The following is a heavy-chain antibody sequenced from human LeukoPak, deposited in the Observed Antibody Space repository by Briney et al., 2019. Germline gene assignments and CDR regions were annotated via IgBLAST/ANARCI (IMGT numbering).Heavy chain of an antibody. J-gene: IGHJ4*02. CDR1: EYTFTGYY. Sequence: ASVKVSCKASEYTFTGYYMHWVRQAPGQGLEWMGRINPNSGGTNYAQKFQGRVTMTRDTSISTAYMGLSRLTSDDTAVYYCASLPYDSPYYFDYWGQGTLVTVSS. CDR2: INPNSGGT. D-gene: IGHD3-22*01. V-gene: IGHV1-2*06. CDR3: ASLPYDSPYYFDY.